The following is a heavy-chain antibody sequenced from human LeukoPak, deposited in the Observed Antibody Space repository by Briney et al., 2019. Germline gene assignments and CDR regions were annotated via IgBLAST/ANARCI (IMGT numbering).Heavy chain of an antibody. D-gene: IGHD6-19*01. CDR1: GFTFGDYA. CDR2: IRSKAYGGTT. Sequence: GGSLRLSCTASGFTFGDYAMSWVRQAPGKGLEWVGFIRSKAYGGTTEYAASLKGRFTISRDDSKSIAYLQMNSLKTEDSAVYYCTRVDYNSGWYEDYWGQGTLVTVSS. CDR3: TRVDYNSGWYEDY. J-gene: IGHJ4*02. V-gene: IGHV3-49*04.